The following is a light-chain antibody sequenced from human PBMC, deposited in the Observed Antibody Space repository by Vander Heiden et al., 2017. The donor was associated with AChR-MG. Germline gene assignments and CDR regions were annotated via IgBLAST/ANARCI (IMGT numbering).Light chain of an antibody. Sequence: HSALSQPRSVSASPRQSATCSSTATHNDVLGYGYVSWYQQYPGRVPKLVIYDVGKRPSGVPDRFSGSKSGNTAALTVSGLQAEDEADYYCCSYAGSFPGVFGGGTKLTVL. CDR2: DVG. J-gene: IGLJ3*02. CDR3: CSYAGSFPGV. V-gene: IGLV2-11*01. CDR1: HNDVLGYGY.